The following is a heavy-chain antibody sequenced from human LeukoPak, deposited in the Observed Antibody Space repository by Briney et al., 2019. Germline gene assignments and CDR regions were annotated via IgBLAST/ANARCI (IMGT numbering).Heavy chain of an antibody. J-gene: IGHJ6*02. D-gene: IGHD3-9*01. V-gene: IGHV1-69*13. CDR3: ARRYFDFRMDV. Sequence: SVKVSCKASGYTFTSYGISWMRQAPGQGLEWMGGIIPIFGTANYAQKFQGRVTITADESTSTAYMELSSLRSEDTAVYYCARRYFDFRMDVWGQGTTVTVSS. CDR1: GYTFTSYG. CDR2: IIPIFGTA.